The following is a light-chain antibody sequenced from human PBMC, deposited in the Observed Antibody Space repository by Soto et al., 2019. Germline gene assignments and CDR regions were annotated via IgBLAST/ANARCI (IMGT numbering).Light chain of an antibody. Sequence: QSVLTQPPSASGTPGQRVTISCSGSRSNIGSNYVYWYQQLPGTAPKLLIYTNNQRPSGVPDRFSVSKSGTSASLAISGLRSEDEAVYYCAAWDDSLSGRVVFGGGTKVTVL. CDR3: AAWDDSLSGRVV. CDR1: RSNIGSNY. CDR2: TNN. V-gene: IGLV1-47*01. J-gene: IGLJ2*01.